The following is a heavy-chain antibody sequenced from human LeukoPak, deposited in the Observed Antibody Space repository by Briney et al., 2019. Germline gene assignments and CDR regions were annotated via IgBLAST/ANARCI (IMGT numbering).Heavy chain of an antibody. J-gene: IGHJ5*02. Sequence: PSETLSLTCTVSGGSTSSGNYYWSWIRRPPGKGLEWIGYIYHSGSTTYNPSLRSRVTMSLDTSKNQFSLRLTSVTAADTAVYYCARDGAAAVPYNWFDPWGQGTLVTVSS. D-gene: IGHD6-13*01. CDR2: IYHSGST. CDR3: ARDGAAAVPYNWFDP. CDR1: GGSTSSGNYY. V-gene: IGHV4-61*01.